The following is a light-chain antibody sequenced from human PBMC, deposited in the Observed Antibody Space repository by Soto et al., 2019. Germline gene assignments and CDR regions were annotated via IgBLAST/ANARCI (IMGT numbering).Light chain of an antibody. CDR2: GAS. J-gene: IGKJ1*01. CDR1: QSVSITY. Sequence: EIVLTQSPGTLSLSPGERATLSCRASQSVSITYLAWYQQKPGQAPRLLIYGASSRATGIPDRFSGSGSGTDFTLTISRLEPEDFAVYYCHQYGISPWTFGKGTKVEIK. V-gene: IGKV3-20*01. CDR3: HQYGISPWT.